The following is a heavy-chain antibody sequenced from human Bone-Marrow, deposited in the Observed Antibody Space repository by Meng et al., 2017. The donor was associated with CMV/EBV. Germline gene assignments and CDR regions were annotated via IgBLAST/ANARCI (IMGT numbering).Heavy chain of an antibody. Sequence: GESLKISCAASGFTVSSNYMSWVRQAPGKGLEWVSVIYSGSSTYYADSVKGRFTISRDNSKNTLYLQMNSLRAEDTAVYYCARGSTTPRRLIAARALDYWGQGTRVTVYS. J-gene: IGHJ4*02. CDR1: GFTVSSNY. CDR2: IYSGSST. D-gene: IGHD6-6*01. V-gene: IGHV3-66*02. CDR3: ARGSTTPRRLIAARALDY.